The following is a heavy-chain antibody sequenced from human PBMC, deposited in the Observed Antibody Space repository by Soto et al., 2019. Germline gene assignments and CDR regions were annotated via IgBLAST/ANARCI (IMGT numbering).Heavy chain of an antibody. CDR1: GYTFSDYY. D-gene: IGHD1-1*01. J-gene: IGHJ4*02. V-gene: IGHV1-2*02. CDR2: INPNSGGT. CDR3: AREPATAKPEVVDF. Sequence: VKVSCKASGYTFSDYYIHWVRQAPGQGLEWMGWINPNSGGTKYAPKFQGGVTMTRDTSITTAYMELSRLRSGDRAVYYWAREPATAKPEVVDFWGQGTLVTVPS.